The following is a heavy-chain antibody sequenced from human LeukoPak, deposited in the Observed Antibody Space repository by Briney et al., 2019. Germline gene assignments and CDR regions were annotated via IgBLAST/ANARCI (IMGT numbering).Heavy chain of an antibody. Sequence: PGGSLRLSCAASGFTFSSYAMSWVRQAPGKGLEWVSAISGSGGSTYYADSVKGRFTISRDNSKNTLYLQMNSLRAEDTAVYYCAKNAGSGSYRFYYYYGMDVWGQGTTVTVSS. CDR1: GFTFSSYA. CDR3: AKNAGSGSYRFYYYYGMDV. CDR2: ISGSGGST. D-gene: IGHD3-10*01. V-gene: IGHV3-23*01. J-gene: IGHJ6*02.